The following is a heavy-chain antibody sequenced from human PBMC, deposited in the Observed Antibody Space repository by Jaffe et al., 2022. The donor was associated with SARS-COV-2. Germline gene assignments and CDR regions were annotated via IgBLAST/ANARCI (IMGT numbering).Heavy chain of an antibody. CDR3: AREWSRGYSDGYYDGFDV. Sequence: QVQLVQSGAEVKKPGASVKVSCKASGYTFTYYYFHWVRQAPGQGLEWMGRINPSGGSTNYAQKLQGRLTMTLDTSTSTVYMDLSSLKSEDTAVYYCAREWSRGYSDGYYDGFDVWGHGTMVTVSS. CDR2: INPSGGST. J-gene: IGHJ3*01. V-gene: IGHV1-46*04. CDR1: GYTFTYYY. D-gene: IGHD5-18*01.